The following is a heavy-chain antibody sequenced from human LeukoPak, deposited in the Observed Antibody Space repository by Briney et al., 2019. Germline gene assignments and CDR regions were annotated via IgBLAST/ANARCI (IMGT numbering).Heavy chain of an antibody. V-gene: IGHV3-30*02. CDR1: GFTFSSYG. D-gene: IGHD2-2*01. CDR2: IRYDGSNK. J-gene: IGHJ3*02. CDR3: AKDREDIVVVPAALGVPVAFDI. Sequence: GGSLRLSCAASGFTFSSYGMHWVRQATGKGLEWVAFIRYDGSNKYYADSVKGRFTISRDNSKNTLYLQMNSLRAEDTAVYYCAKDREDIVVVPAALGVPVAFDIWGQGTMVTVSS.